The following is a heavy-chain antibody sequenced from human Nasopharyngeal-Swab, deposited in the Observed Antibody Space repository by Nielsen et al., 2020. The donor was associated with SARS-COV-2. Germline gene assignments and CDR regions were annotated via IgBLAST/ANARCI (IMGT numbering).Heavy chain of an antibody. CDR1: GGSISSSSYY. V-gene: IGHV4-39*01. Sequence: SETLSLTCTVSGGSISSSSYYWGWIRQPPGKGLEWIGSIYYSGSTYYNPSLKSRVTISVDTSKNQFSLKLSSVTAADTAVYYCARHASGSYYPGVAGNWFDPWGHGTLVTVSS. CDR3: ARHASGSYYPGVAGNWFDP. J-gene: IGHJ5*02. CDR2: IYYSGST. D-gene: IGHD1-26*01.